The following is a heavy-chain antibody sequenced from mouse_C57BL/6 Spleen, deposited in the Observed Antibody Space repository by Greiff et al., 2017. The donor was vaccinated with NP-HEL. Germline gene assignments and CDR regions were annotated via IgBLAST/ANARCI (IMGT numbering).Heavy chain of an antibody. V-gene: IGHV1-82*01. CDR3: ARSRTTVVAPFDY. CDR2: IYPGDGDT. CDR1: GYAFSSSW. Sequence: VQLQQSGPELVKPGASVKISCKASGYAFSSSWMNWVKQRPGKGLEWIGRIYPGDGDTNYNGKFKGKATLTADKSSSTAYMQLSSLTSEDSAVYFCARSRTTVVAPFDYWGQGTTLTVSS. D-gene: IGHD1-1*01. J-gene: IGHJ2*01.